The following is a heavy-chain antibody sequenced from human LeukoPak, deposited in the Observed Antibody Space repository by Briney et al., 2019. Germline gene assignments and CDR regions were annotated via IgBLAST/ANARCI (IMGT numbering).Heavy chain of an antibody. V-gene: IGHV3-7*03. CDR3: AKDSSSSWYRDFDY. Sequence: GGSLRLSCAASGFTFSSYWMSWVRQAPGKGLEWVANIKQDGSEKHYADSVKGRFTISRDNAKNSLYLQMNSLRPEDTALYYCAKDSSSSWYRDFDYWGQGTLVTVSS. CDR1: GFTFSSYW. CDR2: IKQDGSEK. D-gene: IGHD6-13*01. J-gene: IGHJ4*02.